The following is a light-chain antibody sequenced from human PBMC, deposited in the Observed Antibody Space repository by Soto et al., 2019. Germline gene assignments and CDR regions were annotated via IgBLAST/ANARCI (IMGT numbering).Light chain of an antibody. CDR2: GAS. Sequence: DIQMTQSPASVSASIGDRVTITCRASQDISRWLAWYQQKPGKAPKLLIYGASLLQSGVPSRFSGSGSGTEFTLTINSLHPEDFATYYCQQANTFPLFFGPGTKVDIK. CDR3: QQANTFPLF. CDR1: QDISRW. V-gene: IGKV1-12*01. J-gene: IGKJ3*01.